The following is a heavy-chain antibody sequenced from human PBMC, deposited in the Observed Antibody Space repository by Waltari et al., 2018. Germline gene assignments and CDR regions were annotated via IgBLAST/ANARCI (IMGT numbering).Heavy chain of an antibody. CDR1: GFTFSSYA. D-gene: IGHD3-10*01. Sequence: QVQLVESGGGVVQPGRSLRLSCAASGFTFSSYAMHWVRQAPGKGLEGGAVISYDGSNKYYADSVKGRFTISRDNSKNTLYLQMNSLRAEDTAVYYCARRFLGGAFDYWGQGTLVTVSS. CDR2: ISYDGSNK. CDR3: ARRFLGGAFDY. J-gene: IGHJ4*02. V-gene: IGHV3-30-3*01.